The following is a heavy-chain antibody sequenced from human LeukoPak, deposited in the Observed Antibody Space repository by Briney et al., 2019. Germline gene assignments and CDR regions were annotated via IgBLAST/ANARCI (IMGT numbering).Heavy chain of an antibody. V-gene: IGHV4-4*02. CDR3: ARRSPNNWGFDY. J-gene: IGHJ4*02. CDR1: GGSISSSNW. CDR2: IYHSGST. D-gene: IGHD7-27*01. Sequence: TSETLCLTCAVSGGSISSSNWWSWVRQPPGKGLEWIGEIYHSGSTNYNPSLKSRVAISVDKSKNQFSLKLSSVTAADTAVYYCARRSPNNWGFDYWGQGTLVTVSS.